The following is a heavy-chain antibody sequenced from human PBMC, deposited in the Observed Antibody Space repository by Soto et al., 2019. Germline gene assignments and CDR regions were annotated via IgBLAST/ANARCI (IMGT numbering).Heavy chain of an antibody. CDR1: GFTFSSFE. Sequence: LRLSFVGSGFTFSSFEMNWVRQTPGKGLEWLSYIGRSGETIYYADSVKGRFTISRDNAKSSLFLQMNGLRDEDTGIYYCARDSRGGPARRPTFYYWGRGTLVTVSS. CDR3: ARDSRGGPARRPTFYY. V-gene: IGHV3-48*03. CDR2: IGRSGETI. D-gene: IGHD6-6*01. J-gene: IGHJ4*02.